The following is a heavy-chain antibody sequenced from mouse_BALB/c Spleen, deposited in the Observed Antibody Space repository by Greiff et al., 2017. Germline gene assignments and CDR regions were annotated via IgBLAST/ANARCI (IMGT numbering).Heavy chain of an antibody. Sequence: VQLKESGPELVKPGASVKISCKASGYSFTGYYMHWVKQSHVKSLEWIGRINPYNGATSYNQNFKDKASLTVDKSSSTAYMELHSLTSEDSAVYYCARGSRAMDYWGQGTSVTVSS. CDR1: GYSFTGYY. CDR2: INPYNGAT. J-gene: IGHJ4*01. V-gene: IGHV1-31*01. CDR3: ARGSRAMDY.